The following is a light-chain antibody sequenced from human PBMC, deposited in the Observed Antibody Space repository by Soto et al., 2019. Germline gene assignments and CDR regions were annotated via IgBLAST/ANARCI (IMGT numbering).Light chain of an antibody. CDR2: AAS. Sequence: DIQMTPSPSSLSASVGDRVTITCRASQGISSYLVWYQQKPGKAPELLIYAASSLQSGVPSRFSGSGSGTDFTLTISSLQPEDFATYYCQQSYSTPWTFGQGTKVDIK. V-gene: IGKV1-39*01. J-gene: IGKJ1*01. CDR3: QQSYSTPWT. CDR1: QGISSY.